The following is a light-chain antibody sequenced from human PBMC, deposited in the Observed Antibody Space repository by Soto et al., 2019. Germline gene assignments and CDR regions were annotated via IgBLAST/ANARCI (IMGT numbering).Light chain of an antibody. CDR1: SSNIGSNY. J-gene: IGLJ2*01. Sequence: SVLTQPPSASGPPGQRVTISCSGSSSNIGSNYVYWYQQLPGTAPKLLIYSNNQRPSGVPDRFSGSKSGTSDSLAISGLRSEDEDDYYCAAWDDSLSGHVVFGGGTKLTVL. CDR3: AAWDDSLSGHVV. V-gene: IGLV1-47*02. CDR2: SNN.